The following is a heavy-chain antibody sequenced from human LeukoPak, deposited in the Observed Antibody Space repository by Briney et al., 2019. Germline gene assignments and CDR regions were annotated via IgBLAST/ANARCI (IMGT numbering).Heavy chain of an antibody. CDR2: ISSGSSYI. CDR1: GFTFSSYN. J-gene: IGHJ5*02. CDR3: ARDRQGFMSEWPNWFDP. Sequence: GGSLRLSCTASGFTFSSYNTNWVRQGPGKGLEWVSSISSGSSYIYYADSVQGRFTISRDNAKNSLYLQMSSLTAEDTAVYYCARDRQGFMSEWPNWFDPWGQGALVTVSS. V-gene: IGHV3-21*01. D-gene: IGHD3-16*01.